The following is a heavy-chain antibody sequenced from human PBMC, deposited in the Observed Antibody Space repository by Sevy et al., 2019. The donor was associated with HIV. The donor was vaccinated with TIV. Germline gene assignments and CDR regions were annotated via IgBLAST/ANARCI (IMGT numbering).Heavy chain of an antibody. CDR1: GFTFSDYY. J-gene: IGHJ5*02. CDR3: ARDPTYYDFWSGYYTGWFDP. D-gene: IGHD3-3*01. CDR2: ISSSGSTI. V-gene: IGHV3-11*01. Sequence: GGSLRLSCAASGFTFSDYYMSWVRQAPGKVLEWVSYISSSGSTIYYADSVKGRFTISRDNAKNSLYLQMNSLRAEDTAVYYCARDPTYYDFWSGYYTGWFDPWGQGTLVTVSS.